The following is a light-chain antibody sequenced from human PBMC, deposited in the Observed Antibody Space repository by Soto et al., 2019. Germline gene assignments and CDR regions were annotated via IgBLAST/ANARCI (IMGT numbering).Light chain of an antibody. CDR2: LNSDGSH. CDR3: QTWGTGIHYV. CDR1: SGHSSYA. J-gene: IGLJ1*01. Sequence: QSVLTQSPSASASLGASVKLTCTLSSGHSSYAIAWHQQQPEKGPRYLMKLNSDGSHSKGDGIPDRFSGSSSGAERYLTISSLQXEDEADYYCQTWGTGIHYVFGTGTKLTVL. V-gene: IGLV4-69*01.